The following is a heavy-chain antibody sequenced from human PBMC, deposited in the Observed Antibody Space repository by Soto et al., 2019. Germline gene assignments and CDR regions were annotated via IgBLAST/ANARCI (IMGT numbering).Heavy chain of an antibody. D-gene: IGHD3-3*01. Sequence: EVQLLESGGGLVQPGGSLRLSCAASGFTFSSYAMSWVRHAPGKGLEWVSAISGSGGSTYYADSVTGRFTISRDNSKNTLYLQMNSLRAEDTAVYYCAKCTPQVYADFCCGYLKYDYWGQGPLVTVSS. V-gene: IGHV3-23*01. CDR1: GFTFSSYA. CDR2: ISGSGGST. J-gene: IGHJ4*02. CDR3: AKCTPQVYADFCCGYLKYDY.